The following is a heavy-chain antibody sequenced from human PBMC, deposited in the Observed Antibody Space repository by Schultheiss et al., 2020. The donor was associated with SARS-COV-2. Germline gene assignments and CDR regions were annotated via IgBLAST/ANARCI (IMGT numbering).Heavy chain of an antibody. CDR1: GGSISSGGYY. D-gene: IGHD5-18*01. CDR3: ARDKIGYSYAFDI. CDR2: IYYSGST. V-gene: IGHV4-31*03. Sequence: SETLSLTCTVSGGSISSGGYYWSWIRQHPGKGLEWIGYIYYSGSTYYNPSLKSRVTISVDTSKNQSSLKLSSVTAADTAVYYCARDKIGYSYAFDIWGQGTMVTVSS. J-gene: IGHJ3*02.